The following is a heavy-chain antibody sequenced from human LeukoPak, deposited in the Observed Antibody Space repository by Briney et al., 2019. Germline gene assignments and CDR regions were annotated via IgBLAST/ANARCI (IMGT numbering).Heavy chain of an antibody. CDR2: IIPILGIA. J-gene: IGHJ5*02. Sequence: PEASVKVSCKASGGTFSSYAISWVRQAPGQGLEWMGRIIPILGIANYAQKFQGRVTITADKSTSTAYMELSSLRSEDTAVYYCATQNPTVTTYNWFDPWGQGTLVTVSS. CDR3: ATQNPTVTTYNWFDP. D-gene: IGHD4-11*01. CDR1: GGTFSSYA. V-gene: IGHV1-69*04.